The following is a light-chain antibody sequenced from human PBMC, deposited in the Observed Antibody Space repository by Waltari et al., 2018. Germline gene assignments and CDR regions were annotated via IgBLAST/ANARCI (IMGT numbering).Light chain of an antibody. Sequence: EIVLTQSTATLSLSPGERATLSCRASQSVSSNLAWYQQKPGQTPRLLIYAASNRATGIPARFSGSGSGTDFTLTISSLEPEDFAVYYCQQRSSWPELTFGPGTKVDIK. CDR1: QSVSSN. CDR3: QQRSSWPELT. V-gene: IGKV3-11*01. J-gene: IGKJ3*01. CDR2: AAS.